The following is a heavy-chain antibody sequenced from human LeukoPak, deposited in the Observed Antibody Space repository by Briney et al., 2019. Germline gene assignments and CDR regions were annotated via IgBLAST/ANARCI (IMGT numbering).Heavy chain of an antibody. J-gene: IGHJ6*02. CDR2: INEGGSAD. D-gene: IGHD1-26*01. V-gene: IGHV3-7*01. CDR1: GFTFSSFW. Sequence: GGSLRLYCAASGFTFSSFWMMWLRQAPGKGLEWLTNINEGGSADYNPDSVKGRFTISRDNAKNSVYLQMNSLRAEDTAVHYCARSTELSDPYFYYGLDVWGQGTTVTVSS. CDR3: ARSTELSDPYFYYGLDV.